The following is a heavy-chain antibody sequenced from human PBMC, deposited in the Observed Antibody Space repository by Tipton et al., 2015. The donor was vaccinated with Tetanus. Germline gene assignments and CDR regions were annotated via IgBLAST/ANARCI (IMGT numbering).Heavy chain of an antibody. D-gene: IGHD3-22*01. Sequence: QSGPEVKKPGSSVKVSCKTSGGSFSTYVTSWVRQAPGQGLEWMGGLIPIFGPPNYAQKFRGRVTITADKSTSTAYMELTNLTSEDTAVYYCARSRGGTRDYYAIAYWGQGTLVAVSS. V-gene: IGHV1-69*06. J-gene: IGHJ4*02. CDR2: LIPIFGPP. CDR3: ARSRGGTRDYYAIAY. CDR1: GGSFSTYV.